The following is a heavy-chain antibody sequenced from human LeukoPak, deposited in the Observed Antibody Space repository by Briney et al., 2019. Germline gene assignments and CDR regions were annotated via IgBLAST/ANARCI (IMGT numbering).Heavy chain of an antibody. V-gene: IGHV1-69*05. D-gene: IGHD2-15*01. CDR3: ARGGDCSGGTCSFSHYMDV. J-gene: IGHJ6*03. CDR2: IVPVFRSA. CDR1: GGTFRNYL. Sequence: GASVKVPCKASGGTFRNYLITWVRQAPGQGLEWMGGIVPVFRSANHAQKFQDRVSITTDESTNTVYMEVSSLRSEDTAVYYCARGGDCSGGTCSFSHYMDVWGKGTTVTVSS.